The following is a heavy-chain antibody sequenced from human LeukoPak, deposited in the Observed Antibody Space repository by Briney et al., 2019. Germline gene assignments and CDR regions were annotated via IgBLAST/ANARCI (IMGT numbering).Heavy chain of an antibody. CDR2: ITSTSSAK. V-gene: IGHV3-48*02. D-gene: IGHD7-27*01. CDR1: GLTFSTNS. J-gene: IGHJ4*02. Sequence: GGSLRLSCAASGLTFSTNSMNWVRQAPGKGLEWISYITSTSSAKYYADSVKGRFTISRGNAKNLLYLQMNSLRDEDTALYYCARDTNWGFDYWGQGTLVTVSS. CDR3: ARDTNWGFDY.